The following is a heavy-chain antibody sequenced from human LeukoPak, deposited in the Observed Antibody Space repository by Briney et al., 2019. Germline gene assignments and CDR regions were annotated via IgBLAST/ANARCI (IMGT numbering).Heavy chain of an antibody. V-gene: IGHV4-38-2*02. CDR2: INHSGST. J-gene: IGHJ4*02. D-gene: IGHD3-3*01. CDR3: ARERHSSYDFWSGYYDVVDY. Sequence: PSETLSLTCAVSGYSISSGYYWGWIRQPPGKGLEWIGEINHSGSTNYNPSLKSRVTISVDTSKNQFSLKLSSVTAADTAVCYCARERHSSYDFWSGYYDVVDYWGQGTLVTVSS. CDR1: GYSISSGYY.